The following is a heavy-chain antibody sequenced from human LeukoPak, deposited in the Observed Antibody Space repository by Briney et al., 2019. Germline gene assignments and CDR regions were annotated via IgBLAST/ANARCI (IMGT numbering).Heavy chain of an antibody. Sequence: PGGSLRLSCAASGFTFSSYGMSWVRQAPGKGLEWVSAISGSGGSTYYADSVKGRFTISRDNSKNTLYLQMNSLRAEDTAVYYCAKDRGRVGATASDYWGQGTLVTVSS. CDR3: AKDRGRVGATASDY. V-gene: IGHV3-23*01. J-gene: IGHJ4*02. CDR2: ISGSGGST. D-gene: IGHD1-26*01. CDR1: GFTFSSYG.